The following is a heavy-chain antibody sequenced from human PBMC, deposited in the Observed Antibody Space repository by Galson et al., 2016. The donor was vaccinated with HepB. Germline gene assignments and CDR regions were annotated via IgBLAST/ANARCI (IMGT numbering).Heavy chain of an antibody. J-gene: IGHJ4*02. CDR1: GYTFTSYY. CDR3: ARGYYYDSSDYSFDF. D-gene: IGHD3-22*01. Sequence: SVKVSCKASGYTFTSYYMHWVRQAPGQGLEWMGIINPSGGTARHAQKFQGRVTMTRDTSTSTVYMELSSLRSEDTAVYYCARGYYYDSSDYSFDFWGQGTLVTVSS. CDR2: INPSGGTA. V-gene: IGHV1-46*01.